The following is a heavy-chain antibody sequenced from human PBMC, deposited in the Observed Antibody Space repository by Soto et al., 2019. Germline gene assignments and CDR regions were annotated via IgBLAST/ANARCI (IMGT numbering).Heavy chain of an antibody. CDR1: GGSFSGYY. D-gene: IGHD3-3*01. V-gene: IGHV4-34*01. J-gene: IGHJ5*02. CDR3: ARDWSYYDFWSGYFYNWFDP. Sequence: SETLSLTCAVYGGSFSGYYWSWIRQPPGKGLEWIGEINHSGSTNYNPSLKSRVTISVDTSKNQFSLKLSSVTAADTAVYYCARDWSYYDFWSGYFYNWFDPWGQGTLVTVSS. CDR2: INHSGST.